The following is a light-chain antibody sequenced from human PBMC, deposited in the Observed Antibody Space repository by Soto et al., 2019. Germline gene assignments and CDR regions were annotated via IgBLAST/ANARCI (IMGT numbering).Light chain of an antibody. J-gene: IGKJ4*01. CDR3: QYRGIWPPGAT. Sequence: EIVLTQSPVTLSLSPGERATLSCRASQSINNYLAWYQQKPRQPPRLLIYDASNRATAIPVRFSGSGSGTDFTLTISSLEPEDSAVYYCQYRGIWPPGATFGGGTKVEIK. CDR2: DAS. CDR1: QSINNY. V-gene: IGKV3-11*01.